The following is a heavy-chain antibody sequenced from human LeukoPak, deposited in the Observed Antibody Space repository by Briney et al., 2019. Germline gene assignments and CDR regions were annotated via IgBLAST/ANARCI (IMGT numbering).Heavy chain of an antibody. CDR1: GGTFISYA. V-gene: IGHV1-69*13. CDR3: ARQGIFDYDRLFDY. CDR2: IIPIFGTA. J-gene: IGHJ4*02. D-gene: IGHD3-22*01. Sequence: SVKVSCKASGGTFISYAISWVRQAPGQGLEWMGGIIPIFGTANYAQKFQGRVTITADESTSTAYMELSSLRSEDTAVYYCARQGIFDYDRLFDYWGQGTLVTVSS.